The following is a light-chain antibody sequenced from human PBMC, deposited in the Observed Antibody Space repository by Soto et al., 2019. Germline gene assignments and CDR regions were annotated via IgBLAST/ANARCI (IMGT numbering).Light chain of an antibody. V-gene: IGKV1-5*03. J-gene: IGKJ4*01. Sequence: DIQMTQSPSTLSASVGDGVSITCRASQSLNSWLAWYQQKPGKAPKLLIYKTSTLESGVPSRFSGSGSGTEFTLTISNLHPDDVAFYWCQQYFDVPFTFGGGTKVDIK. CDR1: QSLNSW. CDR3: QQYFDVPFT. CDR2: KTS.